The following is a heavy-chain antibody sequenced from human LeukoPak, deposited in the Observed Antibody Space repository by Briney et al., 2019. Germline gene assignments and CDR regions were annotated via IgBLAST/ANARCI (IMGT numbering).Heavy chain of an antibody. CDR3: ARSSTPMPTRYFDL. J-gene: IGHJ2*01. V-gene: IGHV3-20*04. CDR1: GFTFGDYG. Sequence: GGSLRLSCAASGFTFGDYGMNWVRQAPGKGLEWVSTISWNGTNTEYADAVKGRFTISRDNATSTLALQMNSLSPEDTAFYYCARSSTPMPTRYFDLWGRGTLVTVSS. D-gene: IGHD5-12*01. CDR2: ISWNGTNT.